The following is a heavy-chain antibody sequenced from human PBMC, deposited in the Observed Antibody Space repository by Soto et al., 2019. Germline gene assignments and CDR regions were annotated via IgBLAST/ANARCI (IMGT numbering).Heavy chain of an antibody. Sequence: ASVKVSCKASGYTFTSYGISWVRQAPGQGLEWMGWINAYNGNTNYAQKLQGRVTMTTDTSTSTAYMELRRLRYDDTAVYYCARDSGSYYIKFKHWGQGTLVTVSS. D-gene: IGHD1-26*01. CDR2: INAYNGNT. J-gene: IGHJ1*01. CDR3: ARDSGSYYIKFKH. CDR1: GYTFTSYG. V-gene: IGHV1-18*01.